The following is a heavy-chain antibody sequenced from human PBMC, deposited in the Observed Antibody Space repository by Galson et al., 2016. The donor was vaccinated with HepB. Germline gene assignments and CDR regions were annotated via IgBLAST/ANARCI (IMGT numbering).Heavy chain of an antibody. D-gene: IGHD2-2*01. CDR1: GYTFSDYS. J-gene: IGHJ4*02. Sequence: SVKVSCKASGYTFSDYSIHWLRQAPGEGPEWMGRINPNTGGTNYARKFQGRVTMTWDTSISTAYMQLTRLRSDDTAVYYCARMAVVPAADPIDYWGQGTLVIVSS. V-gene: IGHV1-2*06. CDR2: INPNTGGT. CDR3: ARMAVVPAADPIDY.